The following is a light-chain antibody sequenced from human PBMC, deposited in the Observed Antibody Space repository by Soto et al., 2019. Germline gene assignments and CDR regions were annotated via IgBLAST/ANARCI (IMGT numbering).Light chain of an antibody. CDR1: QSVLYSSNNKNY. CDR2: WAS. Sequence: DIVMTQSPDSLAVSLGERATINCKSSQSVLYSSNNKNYLAWYQQKPGQPPNLLIYWASTRESGVPDRFSGSGSGTDFTLTISSLQAEDGAVYYCQQYYTTPYTFGQGTKLEIK. CDR3: QQYYTTPYT. V-gene: IGKV4-1*01. J-gene: IGKJ2*01.